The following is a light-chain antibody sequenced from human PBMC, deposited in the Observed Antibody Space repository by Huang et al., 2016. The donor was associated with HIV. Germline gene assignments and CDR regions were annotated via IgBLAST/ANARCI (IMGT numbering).Light chain of an antibody. CDR2: AAS. CDR1: ENIRKY. V-gene: IGKV1-39*01. CDR3: QQSYNAPRT. J-gene: IGKJ1*01. Sequence: DIQMTQSPSSLSAFVGDKVTITCRASENIRKYLNWYQQKPGKAPNLLLYAASSWQSGFPSRFSGSGTGTDFNLTINSLQPEDYATYFCQQSYNAPRTFGQGTKVEIK.